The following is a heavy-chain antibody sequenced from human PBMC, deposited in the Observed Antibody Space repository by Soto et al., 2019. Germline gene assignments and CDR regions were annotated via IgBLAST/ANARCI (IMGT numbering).Heavy chain of an antibody. J-gene: IGHJ4*02. CDR3: ATTYYDLWSGYYPRYYFDY. V-gene: IGHV4-34*01. Sequence: QVQLQQWGAGLLKPSETLSLTCAVYGGSFSGYYWSWIRQPPGKGLEWIGEINHSGSTNYNPSLKSRVTISVDTSENQFSLKLSSVTAADTAVYYCATTYYDLWSGYYPRYYFDYWGQGTLVTVSS. CDR1: GGSFSGYY. CDR2: INHSGST. D-gene: IGHD3-3*01.